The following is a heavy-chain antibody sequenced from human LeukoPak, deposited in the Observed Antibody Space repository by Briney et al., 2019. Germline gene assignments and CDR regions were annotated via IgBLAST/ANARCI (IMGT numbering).Heavy chain of an antibody. CDR2: INPNSGGT. V-gene: IGHV1-2*02. D-gene: IGHD1-26*01. Sequence: ASVKVSCKASGYTFTGYYMHWVRQAPGQGLEWMGWINPNSGGTNYAQKFQGRVTMTRDTSISTAYMELSRLRSDDTAVYYCARGKSGSYKSGYYYYMDVWGKGTTVTISS. CDR1: GYTFTGYY. CDR3: ARGKSGSYKSGYYYYMDV. J-gene: IGHJ6*03.